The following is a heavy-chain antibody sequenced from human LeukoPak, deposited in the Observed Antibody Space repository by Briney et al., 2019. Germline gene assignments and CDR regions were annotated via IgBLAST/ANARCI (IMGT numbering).Heavy chain of an antibody. Sequence: GGSLRLSCAASGFMFTTYWMTWVRQAPGKGPEWVANIKPDGSETYYVDSVKGRFTISRDNTKSLPYLQMNSLRGEDAALYYCGGYGYEAAVDLWGQGTLVTVSS. CDR3: GGYGYEAAVDL. D-gene: IGHD6-13*01. CDR2: IKPDGSET. CDR1: GFMFTTYW. V-gene: IGHV3-7*01. J-gene: IGHJ4*02.